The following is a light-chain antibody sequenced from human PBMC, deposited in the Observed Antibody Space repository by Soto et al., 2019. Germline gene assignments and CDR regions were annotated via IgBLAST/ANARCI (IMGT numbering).Light chain of an antibody. V-gene: IGKV3-20*01. CDR2: GAS. J-gene: IGKJ5*01. Sequence: EIVLTQSPLTLSLSXGERATLSXXXXQSVSSSYLAWYQQKPGQAARLLIYGASSRATGIPERFSGSGSGTDFTLTISRLEPEDFAVYYCQQYGSSPPITFGQGTRLEIK. CDR3: QQYGSSPPIT. CDR1: QSVSSSY.